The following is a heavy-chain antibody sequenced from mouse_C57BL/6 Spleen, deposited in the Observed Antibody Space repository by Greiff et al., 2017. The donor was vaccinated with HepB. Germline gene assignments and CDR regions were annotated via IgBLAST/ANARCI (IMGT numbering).Heavy chain of an antibody. CDR3: ARCYYGLDY. J-gene: IGHJ2*01. D-gene: IGHD1-1*01. V-gene: IGHV1-42*01. CDR2: INPGTGCT. Sequence: EVQLQESGPELVKPGASVKISCKASGYSFTGYYMNWVKQSPEKSLEWIGEINPGTGCTTYNQKFKAKATLTVDKSSSTVYMQLKSLTSEDSAVYYCARCYYGLDYWGQGTTLTVSS. CDR1: GYSFTGYY.